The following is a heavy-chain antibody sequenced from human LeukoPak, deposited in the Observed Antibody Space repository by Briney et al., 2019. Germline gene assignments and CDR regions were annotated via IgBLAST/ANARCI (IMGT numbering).Heavy chain of an antibody. D-gene: IGHD3-22*01. CDR3: AKEGRMIVVGNYYYMDV. Sequence: RGSLRLSCAASGFTFSSYAMHWVRQAPGKGLEWVAVIWFDGSKKYYADSVKGRFTISRDNSKKTLYLQMNSLRAEDTTVYYCAKEGRMIVVGNYYYMDVWGKGTTVTVSS. CDR2: IWFDGSKK. CDR1: GFTFSSYA. V-gene: IGHV3-33*06. J-gene: IGHJ6*03.